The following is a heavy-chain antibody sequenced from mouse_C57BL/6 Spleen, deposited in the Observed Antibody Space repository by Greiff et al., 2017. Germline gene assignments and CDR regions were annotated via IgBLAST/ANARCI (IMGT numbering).Heavy chain of an antibody. J-gene: IGHJ4*01. CDR3: AREDYGSSYYAMDY. Sequence: QVQLKQPGAELVRPGSSVKLSCKASGYTFTSYWMDWVKQRPGQGLEWIGNIYPSDSETHYNQKFKDKATLTVDKSSSTAYMQLSSLTSEDSAVYYCAREDYGSSYYAMDYWGQGTSVTVSS. D-gene: IGHD1-1*01. CDR1: GYTFTSYW. CDR2: IYPSDSET. V-gene: IGHV1-61*01.